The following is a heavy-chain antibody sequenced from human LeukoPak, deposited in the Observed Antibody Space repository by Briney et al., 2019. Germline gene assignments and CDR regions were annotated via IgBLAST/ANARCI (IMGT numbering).Heavy chain of an antibody. V-gene: IGHV3-53*01. Sequence: PGGSLRLSCAASGFTVSSNYMSWVRQAPGKGLEWVSVIYSGGSTYYADSVKGRFTISRDNSKNTLYLQMNSLRAEDTAVYYCASIYDYGDPHFDYWGQGTLVTVSS. J-gene: IGHJ4*02. D-gene: IGHD4-17*01. CDR3: ASIYDYGDPHFDY. CDR2: IYSGGST. CDR1: GFTVSSNY.